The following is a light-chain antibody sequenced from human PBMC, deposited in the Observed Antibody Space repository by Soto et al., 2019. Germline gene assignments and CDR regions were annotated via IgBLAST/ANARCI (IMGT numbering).Light chain of an antibody. Sequence: IPMNKAPSPGRVVGGDRETLXCRASQTISSWLAWYQQKPGKAPKLRIYAASTLQSGVPSRFSGSGSGTDFTLTFSSLQPEDVVTQYCQKCKIAPFTVAGGTKVDIK. CDR1: QTISSW. CDR2: AAS. V-gene: IGKV1-27*01. J-gene: IGKJ4*01. CDR3: QKCKIAPFT.